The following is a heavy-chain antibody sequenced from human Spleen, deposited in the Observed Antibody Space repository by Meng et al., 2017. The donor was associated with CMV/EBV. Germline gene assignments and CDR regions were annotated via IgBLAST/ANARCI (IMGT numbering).Heavy chain of an antibody. Sequence: SVKVSCKASGYTFSSYGISWVRQAPGQGLEWMGRIIPILGIANYAQKFQGRVTITADKSTSTAYMELSSLRSEDTAVYYCARDRVRRTDPIAAAGTGYYYGMDVWGQGTTVTVSS. J-gene: IGHJ6*02. CDR3: ARDRVRRTDPIAAAGTGYYYGMDV. V-gene: IGHV1-69*04. D-gene: IGHD6-13*01. CDR1: GYTFSSYG. CDR2: IIPILGIA.